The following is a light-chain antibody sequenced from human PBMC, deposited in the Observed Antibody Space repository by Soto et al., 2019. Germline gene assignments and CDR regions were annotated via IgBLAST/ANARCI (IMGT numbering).Light chain of an antibody. Sequence: EIVLTQSPATLSLSPGERATLSCRASQSVSSSLAWYQQKPGQAPRLLICDALNRATCIPARFSGSGSGTDFTLTIGSLEPAVFAIYNCQSRSIWLTFGGAT. V-gene: IGKV3-11*01. J-gene: IGKJ4*01. CDR2: DAL. CDR1: QSVSSS. CDR3: QSRSIWLT.